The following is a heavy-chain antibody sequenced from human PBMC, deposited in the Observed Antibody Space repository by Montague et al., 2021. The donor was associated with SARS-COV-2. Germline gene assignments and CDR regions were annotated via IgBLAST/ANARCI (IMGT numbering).Heavy chain of an antibody. J-gene: IGHJ3*02. Sequence: CAISGDSVGIDTATWNWNRQTPSIGFDWLGRTYYRSKWYHDYAISLKSRITINPDTSKNQFSLQLSSVAPEDTAVFYCARTTTRMLYPENAFDIWGQGTMVTVSS. V-gene: IGHV6-1*01. CDR2: TYYRSKWYH. CDR1: GDSVGIDTAT. CDR3: ARTTTRMLYPENAFDI. D-gene: IGHD2-15*01.